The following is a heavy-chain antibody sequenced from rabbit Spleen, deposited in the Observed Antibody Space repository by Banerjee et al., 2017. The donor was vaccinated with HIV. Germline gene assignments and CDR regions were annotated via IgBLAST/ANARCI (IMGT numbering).Heavy chain of an antibody. CDR1: GFTLSSYW. D-gene: IGHD6-1*01. CDR3: ARDDADYSGYSYGNF. Sequence: QEQLVESGGGLVQPEGSLTLTCKASGFTLSSYWMCWVRQVPGKGLEWIGFNDTPTSRTAYASWAKGRFTISKTSSTTVTLQMTSLTAADTATYFCARDDADYSGYSYGNFWGPGTLVTVS. V-gene: IGHV1S45*01. CDR2: NDTPTSRT. J-gene: IGHJ6*01.